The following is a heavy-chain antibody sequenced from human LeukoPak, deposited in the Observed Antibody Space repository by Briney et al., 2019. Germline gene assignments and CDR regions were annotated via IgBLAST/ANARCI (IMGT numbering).Heavy chain of an antibody. V-gene: IGHV7-4-1*02. J-gene: IGHJ4*02. Sequence: ASVKVSCKASGYTFTSYAMNWVRQAPGQGLEWMGWINTNTGNPTYAQGFTGRFVSSLDTSVSTAYLQISSLKAEDTAVYYCARDPETTVTTSVDYWGQGTLVTVSS. CDR1: GYTFTSYA. D-gene: IGHD4-17*01. CDR2: INTNTGNP. CDR3: ARDPETTVTTSVDY.